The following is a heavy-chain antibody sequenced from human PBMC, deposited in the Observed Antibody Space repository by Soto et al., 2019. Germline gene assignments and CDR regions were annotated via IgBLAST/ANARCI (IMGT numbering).Heavy chain of an antibody. CDR2: INHSGST. J-gene: IGHJ4*02. V-gene: IGHV4-34*01. D-gene: IGHD6-6*01. Sequence: QVQLQQWGAGLLKPSETLSLTCAVYGGSFSGYYWSWIRQPPGKGLEWIGEINHSGSTNYNPSLKSRVTISVDTSKNQFSLKLSSVTAADTAVYYCARVGSSSAYFDYWGQGTLVTVSS. CDR3: ARVGSSSAYFDY. CDR1: GGSFSGYY.